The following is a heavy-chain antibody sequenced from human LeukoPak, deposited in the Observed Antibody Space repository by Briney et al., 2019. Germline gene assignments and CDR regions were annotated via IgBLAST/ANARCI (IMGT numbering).Heavy chain of an antibody. CDR1: AYNFISYG. CDR2: ISAYNGDT. CDR3: ARNAFYPSSENYFDF. V-gene: IGHV1-18*01. Sequence: ASVKVSCKASAYNFISYGISWVRLVPGQGLEWMGWISAYNGDTNYAQSFQGRVTMTTDTSTSTAYMELRSLKSDDTAVYYCARNAFYPSSENYFDFWGRGTPVTGSS. J-gene: IGHJ4*02. D-gene: IGHD3-3*02.